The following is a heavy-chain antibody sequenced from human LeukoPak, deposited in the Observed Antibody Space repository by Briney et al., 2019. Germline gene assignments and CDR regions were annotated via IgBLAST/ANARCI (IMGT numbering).Heavy chain of an antibody. J-gene: IGHJ4*02. CDR1: GYTFTNYG. Sequence: ALVKVSCKASGYTFTNYGISWVRQAPGQGLEWMGWINAYNGDTSYAQKLQGRVTMTTDTSTSTAYMELRSLRSDDTAVYYCARHYDNDGYYYAHFDYWGQGTLVTVSS. V-gene: IGHV1-18*01. D-gene: IGHD3-22*01. CDR3: ARHYDNDGYYYAHFDY. CDR2: INAYNGDT.